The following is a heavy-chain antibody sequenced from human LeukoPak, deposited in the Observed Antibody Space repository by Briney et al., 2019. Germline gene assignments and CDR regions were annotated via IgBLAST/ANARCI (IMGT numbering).Heavy chain of an antibody. CDR3: VGNRQEQWLTPRGGYYYYGMDV. CDR1: GGDFNHYF. V-gene: IGHV4-34*01. Sequence: PSETLSLTYGVHGGDFNHYFWSWVRQSPGKGLEWIGDVNHAGNTHYSSSLKSRVTISASSSTQFSMRLTSVTAADTAVYYCVGNRQEQWLTPRGGYYYYGMDVWGQGTTVYVSS. CDR2: VNHAGNT. J-gene: IGHJ6*02. D-gene: IGHD6-19*01.